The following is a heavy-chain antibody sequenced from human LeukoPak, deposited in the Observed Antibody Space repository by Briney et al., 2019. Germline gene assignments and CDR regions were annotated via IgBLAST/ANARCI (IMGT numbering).Heavy chain of an antibody. J-gene: IGHJ4*02. D-gene: IGHD6-19*01. CDR3: APFYSSGWYGDGY. Sequence: GGSLRLSCAASGFTFSGYGMQWVRQAPGKGLVWVSLINSDGSSTTYADSVKGRFTISRDNAKNTLYLQMNSLRAEDTAVYYCAPFYSSGWYGDGYWGQGTLVTVSS. CDR2: INSDGSST. CDR1: GFTFSGYG. V-gene: IGHV3-74*01.